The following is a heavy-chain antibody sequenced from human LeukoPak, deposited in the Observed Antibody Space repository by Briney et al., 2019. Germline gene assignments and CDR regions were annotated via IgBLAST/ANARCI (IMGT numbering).Heavy chain of an antibody. CDR3: AKDRSLAARPPYYYYYYMDV. CDR2: ISGSGGST. J-gene: IGHJ6*03. Sequence: GGSLRLSCAASGFTFSDYYMSWVRQAPGKGLEWVSAISGSGGSTYYADSVKGRFTISRDNSKNTLYLQMNSLRAEDTAVYYCAKDRSLAARPPYYYYYYMDVWGKGTTVTVSS. V-gene: IGHV3-23*01. D-gene: IGHD6-6*01. CDR1: GFTFSDYY.